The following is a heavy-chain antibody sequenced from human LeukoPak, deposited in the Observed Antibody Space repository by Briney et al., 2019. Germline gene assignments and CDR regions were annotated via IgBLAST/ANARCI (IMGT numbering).Heavy chain of an antibody. V-gene: IGHV3-66*01. D-gene: IGHD5-18*01. CDR1: GFTVSSSY. CDR3: ARDQYSYAHAAH. Sequence: GGSLRLSCAASGFTVSSSYMSWVRQAPGKGLEWVSVIYSGGTTYYADSVKGRFTISRDNSKNTPHLQMNSLRAEDTAVYYCARDQYSYAHAAHWGQGTLVTVSS. J-gene: IGHJ4*02. CDR2: IYSGGTT.